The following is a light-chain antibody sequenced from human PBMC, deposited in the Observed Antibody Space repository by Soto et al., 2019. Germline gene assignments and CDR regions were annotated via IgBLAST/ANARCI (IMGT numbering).Light chain of an antibody. V-gene: IGLV2-14*01. CDR1: SSDVGNYKY. CDR2: EVS. Sequence: QSALTQPASVSGSPGQSITISCTGTSSDVGNYKYVSWYQQHPGKAPKLMIYEVSSRPSGVSNRFSGSKSGNTASLTISGLQAEDETDYYCFSYTSSGTYVFGTGTKVTDL. J-gene: IGLJ1*01. CDR3: FSYTSSGTYV.